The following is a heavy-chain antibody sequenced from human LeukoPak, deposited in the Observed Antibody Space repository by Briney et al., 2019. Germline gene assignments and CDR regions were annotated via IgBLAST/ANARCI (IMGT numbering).Heavy chain of an antibody. CDR1: GFTFSSYA. CDR3: AKDLPPGIAAAGTEPDAFDI. Sequence: GGSLRLSCAASGFTFSSYAMHWVRQAPGKGLEYVSAISSNGGSTYYANSVKGRFTISRDNSKNTLYLQMNSLRAEDTAVYYCAKDLPPGIAAAGTEPDAFDIWGQGTMVTVSS. V-gene: IGHV3-64*01. CDR2: ISSNGGST. D-gene: IGHD6-13*01. J-gene: IGHJ3*02.